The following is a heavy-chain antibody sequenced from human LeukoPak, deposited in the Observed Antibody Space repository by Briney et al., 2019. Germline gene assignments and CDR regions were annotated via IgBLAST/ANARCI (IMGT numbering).Heavy chain of an antibody. J-gene: IGHJ3*02. CDR3: ARDQHDFWSGYWPFDI. CDR1: GFTFSSYA. V-gene: IGHV3-30-3*01. D-gene: IGHD3-3*01. Sequence: SGGSLRLSCAASGFTFSSYAMHWVRQAPGKGLEWVAVISYDGSNKYYADSVKGRFTISRDNAKNSLYLQMNSLRAEDTAVYYCARDQHDFWSGYWPFDIWGQGTMVTVSS. CDR2: ISYDGSNK.